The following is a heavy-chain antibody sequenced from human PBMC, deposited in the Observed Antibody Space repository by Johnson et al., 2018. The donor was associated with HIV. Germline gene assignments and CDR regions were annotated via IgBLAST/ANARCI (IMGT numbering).Heavy chain of an antibody. J-gene: IGHJ3*01. V-gene: IGHV3-NL1*01. Sequence: VQLVESGGGVVQPGRSLRLSCAASGFTFSSYDMHWVRQAPGKGLEWVSVIYSDGTTYYADSVKGRFTISRDNSKNTLYLQMNSLRDEDTAVYYCARGLDYYDSSGFRSASFDVWGQGTIVSVSS. CDR3: ARGLDYYDSSGFRSASFDV. CDR2: IYSDGTT. D-gene: IGHD3-22*01. CDR1: GFTFSSYD.